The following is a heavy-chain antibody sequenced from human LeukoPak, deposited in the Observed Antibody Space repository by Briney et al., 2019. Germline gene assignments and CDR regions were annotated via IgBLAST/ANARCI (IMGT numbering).Heavy chain of an antibody. V-gene: IGHV1-2*02. CDR1: GYIFTAHY. CDR3: VRIYYGPDY. J-gene: IGHJ4*02. D-gene: IGHD4-17*01. CDR2: INPNNGVT. Sequence: ASVKVSCKASGYIFTAHYIHWVRQAPGQGLEWMGLINPNNGVTNYAQKFQGRVTMTRDTSITTAYMELSSLRSGDTAVYYCVRIYYGPDYWGQGTLVTVSS.